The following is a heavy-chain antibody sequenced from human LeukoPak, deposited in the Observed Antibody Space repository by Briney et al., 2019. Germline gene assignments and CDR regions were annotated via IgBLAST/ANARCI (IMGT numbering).Heavy chain of an antibody. V-gene: IGHV1-2*02. CDR3: ARADRLHGGPYLIGP. J-gene: IGHJ5*02. Sequence: ASVKVSCKTSGYSFTDYYMHWVRQAPGQGLEWMGWISPNSGGTSSAQKFQGRVTMTRDTSITTVYMEVSWLTSDDTAIYYCARADRLHGGPYLIGPWGQGTLVTVSS. CDR1: GYSFTDYY. D-gene: IGHD2-21*01. CDR2: ISPNSGGT.